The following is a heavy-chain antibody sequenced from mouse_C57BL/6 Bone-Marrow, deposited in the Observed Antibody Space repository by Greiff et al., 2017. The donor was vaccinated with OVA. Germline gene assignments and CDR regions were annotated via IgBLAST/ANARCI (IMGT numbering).Heavy chain of an antibody. CDR2: IDPEDGET. J-gene: IGHJ4*01. D-gene: IGHD2-12*01. V-gene: IGHV14-2*01. CDR3: ARSCDDGYYAMDY. Sequence: VHVKQSGAELVKPGASVKLSCTASGFTIKAYYMHWVKQRPEQGLEWIGRIDPEDGETKSAPQFQGKATITADSSSNTAYLQLSSLTSEDTAVYYCARSCDDGYYAMDYWGQGTSVTVSS. CDR1: GFTIKAYY.